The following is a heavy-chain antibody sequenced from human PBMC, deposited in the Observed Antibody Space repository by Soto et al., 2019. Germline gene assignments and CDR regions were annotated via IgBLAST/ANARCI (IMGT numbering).Heavy chain of an antibody. CDR3: TTLYSPGMDV. Sequence: SGGSLRLSCAASGFTFSSYWMYWVRQAPGKGLVWVSRINTDGSSTSYADSVKGRFTISRDNAKNTLYLQMNSLRAEDTAVYYCTTLYSPGMDVWGQGTTVTVSS. V-gene: IGHV3-74*01. J-gene: IGHJ6*02. D-gene: IGHD4-4*01. CDR2: INTDGSST. CDR1: GFTFSSYW.